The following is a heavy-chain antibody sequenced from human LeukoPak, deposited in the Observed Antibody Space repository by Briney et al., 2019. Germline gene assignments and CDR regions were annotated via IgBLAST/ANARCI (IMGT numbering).Heavy chain of an antibody. CDR3: ARAMGAYPNENWLDP. V-gene: IGHV3-30*03. Sequence: GGSLRLSCAASGFTFSSYGMHWVRQAPGKGLEWVAVISYDGSNKYYADSVKGRFTISRDNSKNTLYLQMNGLRAEDTAVYYCARAMGAYPNENWLDPWGQGTLVTVSS. J-gene: IGHJ5*02. CDR2: ISYDGSNK. CDR1: GFTFSSYG. D-gene: IGHD1-26*01.